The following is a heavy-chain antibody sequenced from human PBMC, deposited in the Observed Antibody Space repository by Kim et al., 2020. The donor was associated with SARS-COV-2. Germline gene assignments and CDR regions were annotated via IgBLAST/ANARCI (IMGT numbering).Heavy chain of an antibody. D-gene: IGHD3-16*01. CDR1: GFTFSSYS. J-gene: IGHJ6*02. CDR2: ISSSSSTI. V-gene: IGHV3-48*04. Sequence: GGSLRLSCAASGFTFSSYSMNWVRQAPGKGLEWVSYISSSSSTIYYADSVKGRFTISRDNAKNSLYLQMNSLRAEDTAVYYCARDYDYVWGSYYVWGQGTTVTVS. CDR3: ARDYDYVWGSYYV.